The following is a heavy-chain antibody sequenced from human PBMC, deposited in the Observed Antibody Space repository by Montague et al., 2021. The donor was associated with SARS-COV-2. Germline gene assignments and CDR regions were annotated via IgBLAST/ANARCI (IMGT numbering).Heavy chain of an antibody. CDR3: ARDARYDFWSGYYFDY. Sequence: SLRLSCAAPGFTFSNYNMNWVRQAPGKGLEWVSSISSSSSYIYYADSVXGLFTISRDNAKNSLYLQMNSLRAEDTAVYYCARDARYDFWSGYYFDYWGQGTLVTVSS. CDR1: GFTFSNYN. D-gene: IGHD3-3*01. J-gene: IGHJ4*02. CDR2: ISSSSSYI. V-gene: IGHV3-21*01.